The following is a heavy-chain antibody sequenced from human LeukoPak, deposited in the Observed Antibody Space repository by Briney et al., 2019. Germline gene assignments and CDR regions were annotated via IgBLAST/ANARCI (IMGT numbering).Heavy chain of an antibody. D-gene: IGHD3-9*01. V-gene: IGHV4-34*01. CDR3: ARGLRYFDWFYYYGMDV. J-gene: IGHJ6*04. Sequence: PSETLSLTCAVYGGSFSGYYWRWLRQPPGKGLEWVGEINHSGSTNYNPSLKSRVTISVDTSKNQFSLKLSSVTAADTAVYYCARGLRYFDWFYYYGMDVWGKGTTVTVSS. CDR1: GGSFSGYY. CDR2: INHSGST.